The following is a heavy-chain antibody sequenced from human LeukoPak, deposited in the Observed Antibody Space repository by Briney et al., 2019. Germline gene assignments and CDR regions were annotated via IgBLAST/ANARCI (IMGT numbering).Heavy chain of an antibody. Sequence: GGSLRLSCAASGFTFSSYWMHWVRQAPGKGLVWVSRISSDGSRTSYADSVKGRFTISRDNAKNSLYLQMNSLRVEDTAVYYCARDLSPGSGGSWVRDYWGQGTLVTVSS. CDR2: ISSDGSRT. V-gene: IGHV3-74*01. J-gene: IGHJ4*02. CDR3: ARDLSPGSGGSWVRDY. CDR1: GFTFSSYW. D-gene: IGHD2-15*01.